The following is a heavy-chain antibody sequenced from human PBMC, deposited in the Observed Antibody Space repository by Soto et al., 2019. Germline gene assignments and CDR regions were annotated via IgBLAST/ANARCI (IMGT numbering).Heavy chain of an antibody. CDR3: ARDRIAAAVY. V-gene: IGHV3-48*01. J-gene: IGHJ4*02. CDR1: GFTFSSYS. CDR2: ISSSSSTI. Sequence: EVQLVESGGGLVQPGGSLRLSCAACGFTFSSYSMNWVRQAPGKGLEWVSYISSSSSTIYYADSVKGRFTISRDNAKNSLYLQMNSLRAEDTAVYYCARDRIAAAVYWGQGTLVTVSS. D-gene: IGHD6-13*01.